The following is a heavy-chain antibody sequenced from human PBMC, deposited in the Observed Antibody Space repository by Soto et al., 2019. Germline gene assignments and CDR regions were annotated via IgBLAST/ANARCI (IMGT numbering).Heavy chain of an antibody. V-gene: IGHV4-59*11. CDR1: GGSINNHY. CDR3: ARANWYSEH. CDR2: IYYTGST. Sequence: PSETLSLTCPFSGGSINNHYWSWIRQPPGKGLEWIGYIYYTGSTNYNPSLKSRVTMSVDTSKIQCSLNLTSLTAADTAIYYCARANWYSEHWGQGTLATVSS. J-gene: IGHJ4*02. D-gene: IGHD7-27*01.